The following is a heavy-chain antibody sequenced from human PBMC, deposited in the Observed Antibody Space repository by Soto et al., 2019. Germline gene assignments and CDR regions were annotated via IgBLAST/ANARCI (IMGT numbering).Heavy chain of an antibody. D-gene: IGHD3-10*01. CDR1: GFTFSSYG. Sequence: GGSLRLSCAASGFTFSSYGMHWVRQAPGKGLEWVAVIWYDGSNKYYADSVKGRFTISRDNSKNTLYLQMNSLRAEDTAVYYCARSPSEWFGELFSAFDIWGQGTMVTVSS. CDR3: ARSPSEWFGELFSAFDI. CDR2: IWYDGSNK. J-gene: IGHJ3*02. V-gene: IGHV3-33*01.